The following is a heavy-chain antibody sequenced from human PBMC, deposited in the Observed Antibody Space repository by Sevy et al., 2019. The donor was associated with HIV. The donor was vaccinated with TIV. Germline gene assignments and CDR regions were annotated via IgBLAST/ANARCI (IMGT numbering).Heavy chain of an antibody. J-gene: IGHJ6*02. CDR1: GYSFTAYY. Sequence: ASVKVSCKASGYSFTAYYMHWVRQAPGHGLEWMGWINPNGGDTEYAQKFQGRVTMTTDTSINTAYMELSRLRSDETAVFYCARDRMIFGGQGGMDVWGQGTTVTVSS. CDR2: INPNGGDT. CDR3: ARDRMIFGGQGGMDV. D-gene: IGHD3-3*01. V-gene: IGHV1-2*02.